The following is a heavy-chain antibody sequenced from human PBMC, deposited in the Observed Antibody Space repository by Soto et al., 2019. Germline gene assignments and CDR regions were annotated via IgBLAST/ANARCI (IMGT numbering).Heavy chain of an antibody. D-gene: IGHD3-3*01. J-gene: IGHJ5*02. CDR2: INPSGGST. CDR3: AREEGTIFGVVIEPSFDP. CDR1: GYTFTSYY. V-gene: IGHV1-46*01. Sequence: QVQLVQSGAEVKKPGASVKVSCKASGYTFTSYYMHWVRQAPGQGLEWMGIINPSGGSTSYAQKCQGRVTMTRDTSTSTVYMELSSLRSEDTAVYYCAREEGTIFGVVIEPSFDPWGQGTLVTVSS.